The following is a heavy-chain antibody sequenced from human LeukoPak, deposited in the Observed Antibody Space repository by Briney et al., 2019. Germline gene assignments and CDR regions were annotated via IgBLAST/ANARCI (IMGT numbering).Heavy chain of an antibody. CDR1: GGSISSHC. J-gene: IGHJ4*02. D-gene: IGHD5-18*01. V-gene: IGHV4-59*11. CDR2: LFDSVNT. CDR3: ATIKRGSIFGYFDF. Sequence: KASETLSLTCTVSGGSISSHCWSWIRQPPGKGLEWIAYLFDSVNTKDNPSLQSRLTLSADTSKNQFSLRLSSVTAADTAVYSCATIKRGSIFGYFDFWGQGIKVTVSS.